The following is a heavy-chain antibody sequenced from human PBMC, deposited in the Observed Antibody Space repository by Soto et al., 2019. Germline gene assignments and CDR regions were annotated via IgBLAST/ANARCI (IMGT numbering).Heavy chain of an antibody. V-gene: IGHV1-8*01. Sequence: ASVKVSCKASGYTFTSYDINWVRQATGQGLEWMGWMNPNSGNTGYAQKFQGRVTMTRNTSISTAYMELSSLRSEDTAVYYCARGRVYCSGGSCSPVGAFDIWGQGTMVTVSS. CDR2: MNPNSGNT. D-gene: IGHD2-15*01. CDR3: ARGRVYCSGGSCSPVGAFDI. J-gene: IGHJ3*02. CDR1: GYTFTSYD.